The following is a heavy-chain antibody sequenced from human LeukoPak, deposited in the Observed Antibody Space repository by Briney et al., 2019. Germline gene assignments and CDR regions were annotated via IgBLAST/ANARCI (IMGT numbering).Heavy chain of an antibody. CDR1: GGTFSSYA. Sequence: GASVKVSCKASGGTFSSYAISWVRQAPGQGLEWMGRIIPILGIANYAQKFQGRVTITADKSTSTAYMELSSLRSEDTAVYYCARTITGTTSPFDYWGQGTLVTVSS. V-gene: IGHV1-69*04. CDR2: IIPILGIA. D-gene: IGHD1-20*01. CDR3: ARTITGTTSPFDY. J-gene: IGHJ4*02.